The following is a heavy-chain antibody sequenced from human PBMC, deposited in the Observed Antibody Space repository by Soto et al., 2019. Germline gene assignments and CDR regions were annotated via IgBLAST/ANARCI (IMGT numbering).Heavy chain of an antibody. D-gene: IGHD5-12*01. CDR2: IYYSGST. CDR3: ASDTSGYVEPLFDY. CDR1: GGSISSYY. Sequence: PSETLSLTCTVSGGSISSYYWSWIRQPPGKGLEWIGYIYYSGSTNYNPSLKSRVTISVDTSKNQFSLKLSSVTAADTAVYYCASDTSGYVEPLFDYWGQVTLVTVSS. V-gene: IGHV4-59*01. J-gene: IGHJ4*02.